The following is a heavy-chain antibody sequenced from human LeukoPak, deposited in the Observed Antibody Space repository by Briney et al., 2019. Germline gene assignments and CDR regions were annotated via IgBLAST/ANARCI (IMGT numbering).Heavy chain of an antibody. J-gene: IGHJ4*02. CDR3: AKDGAWLRFDD. CDR2: ISRSGGST. Sequence: GGSLRLSCAASAFTFSSYAMSWVRQAPGKGLEWVSAISRSGGSTYYADSVKGRFTISRDNSKNTLYLQMNSLRAEDTAVYYCAKDGAWLRFDDWGQGILVSVSS. D-gene: IGHD5-12*01. CDR1: AFTFSSYA. V-gene: IGHV3-23*01.